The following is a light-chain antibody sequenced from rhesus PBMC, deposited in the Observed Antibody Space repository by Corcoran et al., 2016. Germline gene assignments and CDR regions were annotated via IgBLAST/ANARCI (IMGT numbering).Light chain of an antibody. V-gene: IGKV1-28*01. CDR2: AAY. CDR3: LQHNSYPLT. J-gene: IGKJ4*01. CDR1: QGISSY. Sequence: DIQMTQSPSSLSASVGDTVTITCRASQGISSYLNWFQQKPGKAPTLLTFAAYSLESGVPSKFSGSGSGTEFTLTISSLQPEDFAAYYCLQHNSYPLTFGGGTKVEIK.